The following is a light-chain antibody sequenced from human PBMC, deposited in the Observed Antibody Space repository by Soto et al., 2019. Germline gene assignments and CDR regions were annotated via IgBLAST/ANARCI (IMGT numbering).Light chain of an antibody. CDR1: RSNIGAGYD. J-gene: IGLJ1*01. Sequence: QSVLTQPPSVSGAPGQRVTISCTGSRSNIGAGYDVHWYQQLPGTAPKLLIYANNIRPSGVPGRFSGSKSGTSASLAITRLQAEDEADYYCQSYDSSLSGYDFGTGTKVTVL. CDR3: QSYDSSLSGYD. V-gene: IGLV1-40*01. CDR2: ANN.